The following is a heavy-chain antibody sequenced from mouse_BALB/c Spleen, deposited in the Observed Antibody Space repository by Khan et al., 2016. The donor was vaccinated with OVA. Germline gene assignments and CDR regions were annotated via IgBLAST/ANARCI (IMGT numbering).Heavy chain of an antibody. CDR3: ARKNYYGYAMDY. J-gene: IGHJ4*01. Sequence: EVKLEESGPGLVKPSQSLSLTCTVTGYSITSDYAWDWIRQFPGNKLEWMGYISYGGSTSYNPSLKSRISITRDTPKNQFFLQLNSATTEDTATYYCARKNYYGYAMDYWGQGTSVTVSS. CDR2: ISYGGST. D-gene: IGHD1-1*01. V-gene: IGHV3-2*02. CDR1: GYSITSDYA.